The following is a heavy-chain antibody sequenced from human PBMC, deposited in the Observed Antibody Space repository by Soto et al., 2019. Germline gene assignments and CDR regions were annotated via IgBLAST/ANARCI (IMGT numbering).Heavy chain of an antibody. CDR1: GFTFSSYA. Sequence: QVQLVESGGGVVQPGRSLRLSCAASGFTFSSYAMHWVRQAPGKGLEWVAVISYDGSNKYYADSVKGRFTISRDNSKNTLYLQMNSLRAEDTAVYYCARELSGEPLEYYYYGMDVWGQGTTVTVSS. CDR3: ARELSGEPLEYYYYGMDV. D-gene: IGHD3-10*01. V-gene: IGHV3-30-3*01. CDR2: ISYDGSNK. J-gene: IGHJ6*02.